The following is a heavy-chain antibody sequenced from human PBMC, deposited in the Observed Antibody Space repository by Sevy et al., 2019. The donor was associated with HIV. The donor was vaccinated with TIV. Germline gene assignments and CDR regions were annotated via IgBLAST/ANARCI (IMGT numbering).Heavy chain of an antibody. D-gene: IGHD3-22*01. CDR1: GFTFSSYA. Sequence: GGSLRLSCAASGFTFSSYAMSWVRQAPGKGLEWVSAISGSGGSTYYADSVKGRFPISRDNSKNTLYLQMNSLRAEDTAVYYCAKDFRPSMIVVVTPDAFDIWGQGTMVTVSS. CDR2: ISGSGGST. J-gene: IGHJ3*02. V-gene: IGHV3-23*01. CDR3: AKDFRPSMIVVVTPDAFDI.